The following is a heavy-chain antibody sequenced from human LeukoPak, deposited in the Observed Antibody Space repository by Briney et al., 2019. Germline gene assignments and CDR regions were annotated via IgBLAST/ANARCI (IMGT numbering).Heavy chain of an antibody. CDR1: GFTFSDYY. D-gene: IGHD1-1*01. J-gene: IGHJ3*02. V-gene: IGHV3-11*01. CDR2: ISSSGSTI. Sequence: PGGSLRLSCAASGFTFSDYYMSWIRQAPGKGLEWVSYISSSGSTIYYADSVKGRFTISRDNAKNSLYLQMNSLRAEDTAVYYCARDRTGTSEDDAFDIWGQGTMVTVSS. CDR3: ARDRTGTSEDDAFDI.